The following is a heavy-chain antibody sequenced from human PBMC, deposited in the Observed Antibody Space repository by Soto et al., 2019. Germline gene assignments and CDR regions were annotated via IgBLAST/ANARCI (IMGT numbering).Heavy chain of an antibody. J-gene: IGHJ4*02. CDR2: ISAYNGNT. Sequence: QVQLVQSGAEVKKPGASVKVSCKASGYTFTSYGISWVRQAPGQGLEWMGWISAYNGNTNYAQKLQGRVTMTTDTATSTAYMALRSLRSDDTAVYYCARVVLLWFGELVGSGDYWGQGTLVTVSS. D-gene: IGHD3-10*01. V-gene: IGHV1-18*01. CDR3: ARVVLLWFGELVGSGDY. CDR1: GYTFTSYG.